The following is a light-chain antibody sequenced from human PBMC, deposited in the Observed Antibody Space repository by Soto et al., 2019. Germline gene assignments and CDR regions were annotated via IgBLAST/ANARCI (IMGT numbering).Light chain of an antibody. CDR1: QSVSSSY. V-gene: IGKV3-20*01. J-gene: IGKJ4*01. CDR2: GAS. CDR3: QQYGSSPLT. Sequence: EIVLTQSPGTLSLSPGERATLSCWASQSVSSSYLAWYQQKPGQAPRLLIYGASSRATGIPDRLSGSGSGTDFALTISRLEPEDFAVYYCQQYGSSPLTFGGATKVEIK.